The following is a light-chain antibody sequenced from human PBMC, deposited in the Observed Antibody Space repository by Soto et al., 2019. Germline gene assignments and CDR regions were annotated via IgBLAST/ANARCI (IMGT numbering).Light chain of an antibody. CDR2: KIS. J-gene: IGKJ2*01. CDR1: QSLVHIDGNTY. CDR3: MQATQSYT. Sequence: DIVLTQTRLSSPVTLGQPASISCRSSQSLVHIDGNTYFNWLQQRPGQPPILLIYKISNRFPGVPDRFSGSGAVTDFTLKISRVEAEDVGVYYCMQATQSYTFGQGTRLEIK. V-gene: IGKV2-24*01.